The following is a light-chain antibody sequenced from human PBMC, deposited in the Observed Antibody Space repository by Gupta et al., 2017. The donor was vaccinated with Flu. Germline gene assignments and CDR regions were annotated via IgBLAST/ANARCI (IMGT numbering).Light chain of an antibody. J-gene: IGKJ2*01. CDR2: GAS. V-gene: IGKV1-6*01. CDR1: QPIRND. CDR3: RQDNSYPRT. Sequence: PSSLSASVGDRVTITCRASQPIRNDLGWYQQRPGKAPKLLIYGASILQCGVPSRFSGSGSGTDFTLTISSLQPEDFATYYCRQDNSYPRTFGQGTKLEIK.